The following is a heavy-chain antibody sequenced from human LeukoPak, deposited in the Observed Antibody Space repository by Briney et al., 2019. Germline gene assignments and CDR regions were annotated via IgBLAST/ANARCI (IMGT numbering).Heavy chain of an antibody. J-gene: IGHJ6*03. D-gene: IGHD1-7*01. V-gene: IGHV3-23*01. CDR3: ARDLNWNSGSYYYYYYMDV. Sequence: GGSLRLSCAASGFTFSSYAMSWVRQAPGKGLEWVSAISGSGGSTYYADSVKGRFTISRDNAKNSLYLQMNSLRAEDTAVYYCARDLNWNSGSYYYYYYMDVWGKGTTVTVSS. CDR1: GFTFSSYA. CDR2: ISGSGGST.